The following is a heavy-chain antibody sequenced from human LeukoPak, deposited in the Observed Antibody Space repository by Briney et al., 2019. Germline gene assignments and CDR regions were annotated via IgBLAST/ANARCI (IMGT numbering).Heavy chain of an antibody. CDR3: ARDADPYRPFIAAAGFLY. J-gene: IGHJ1*01. D-gene: IGHD6-13*01. CDR1: GYTFTSYG. Sequence: ASVKVSCKASGYTFTSYGISWVRQAPGQGLEWMGWISAYNGNTNYAQKLQGRVTMTTDTSTSTAYMELRSLRSDDTAVYYCARDADPYRPFIAAAGFLYWGQGTLVTVSS. CDR2: ISAYNGNT. V-gene: IGHV1-18*01.